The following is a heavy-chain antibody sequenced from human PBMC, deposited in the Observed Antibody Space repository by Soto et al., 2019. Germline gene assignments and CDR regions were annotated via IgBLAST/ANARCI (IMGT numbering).Heavy chain of an antibody. Sequence: GGSLRLSCAASGFTFDDYAMHWVRQAPGKGLEWVSGISWNSGSIGYADSVKGRFTISRDNAKNSLYLQMNSLRAEDTALYYCAKAIGEELPYYYYGMDVWGQGTTVTVSS. CDR2: ISWNSGSI. CDR1: GFTFDDYA. D-gene: IGHD1-26*01. J-gene: IGHJ6*02. CDR3: AKAIGEELPYYYYGMDV. V-gene: IGHV3-9*01.